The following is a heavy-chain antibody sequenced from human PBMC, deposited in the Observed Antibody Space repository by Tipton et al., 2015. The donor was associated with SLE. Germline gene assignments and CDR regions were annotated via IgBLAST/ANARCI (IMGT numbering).Heavy chain of an antibody. J-gene: IGHJ5*02. CDR1: GGSITSGYFY. Sequence: TLSLTCTVSGGSITSGYFYWSWIRQSAGKGLEWIGRIHTSGSIMKNPSLKSRVTMSVDTSKNQFSLMLSSVTAADTAIYFCARLYSMSGIDYFDPWGQGTLATVSS. D-gene: IGHD1-26*01. CDR3: ARLYSMSGIDYFDP. V-gene: IGHV4-61*02. CDR2: IHTSGSI.